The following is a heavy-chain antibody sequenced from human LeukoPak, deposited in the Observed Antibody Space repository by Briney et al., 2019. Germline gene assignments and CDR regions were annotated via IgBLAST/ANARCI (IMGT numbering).Heavy chain of an antibody. CDR1: GYTFTSYA. D-gene: IGHD3-10*01. CDR2: ISAYNGNT. V-gene: IGHV1-18*01. Sequence: ASVKVSCKASGYTFTSYAISWVRQAPGQGLEWMGWISAYNGNTNYAQKLQGRVTMTTDTSTSTAYMELRSLRFDDTAVYYCARDDYYGSGSYPFDYWGQGTLVTVSS. J-gene: IGHJ4*02. CDR3: ARDDYYGSGSYPFDY.